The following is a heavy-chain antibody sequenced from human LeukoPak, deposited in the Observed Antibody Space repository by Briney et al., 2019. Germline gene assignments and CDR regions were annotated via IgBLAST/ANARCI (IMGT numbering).Heavy chain of an antibody. CDR2: ISSSSSTI. Sequence: GGSLRLSCAASGFTFSSYSMNWVRQAPGKGLEWVSYISSSSSTIYYADSVKGRFTISRDNAKNSLYLQMNSLRAEDTAVYYCARDPRGYSNDYWGQGTLVTVSS. CDR1: GFTFSSYS. D-gene: IGHD3-9*01. CDR3: ARDPRGYSNDY. V-gene: IGHV3-48*04. J-gene: IGHJ4*02.